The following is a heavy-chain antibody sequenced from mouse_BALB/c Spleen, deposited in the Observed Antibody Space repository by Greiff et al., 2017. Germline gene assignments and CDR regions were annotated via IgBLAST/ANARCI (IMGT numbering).Heavy chain of an antibody. J-gene: IGHJ3*01. D-gene: IGHD1-2*01. Sequence: VQLQQSGAELMKPGASVKISCKATGYTFSSYWIEWVKQRPGHGLEWIGEILPGSGSTNYNEKFKGKATFTADTSSNTAYMQLSSLTSEDSAVYYCARDLWLERFAYWGQGTLVTVSA. CDR2: ILPGSGST. V-gene: IGHV1-9*01. CDR1: GYTFSSYW. CDR3: ARDLWLERFAY.